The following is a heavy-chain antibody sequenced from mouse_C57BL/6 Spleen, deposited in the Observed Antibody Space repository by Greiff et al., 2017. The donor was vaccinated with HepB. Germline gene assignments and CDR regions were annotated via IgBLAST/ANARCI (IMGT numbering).Heavy chain of an antibody. D-gene: IGHD3-2*02. CDR3: ARGGQLRLRAMDY. J-gene: IGHJ4*01. CDR2: IYTRDGSN. V-gene: IGHV1-85*01. CDR1: GYTFTSYD. Sequence: VKLQQSGPELVKPGASVKLSCKASGYTFTSYDINWVKQRPGQGLEWIGWIYTRDGSNKYNEKFKGKATLTVDTSSSTAYMELHSLTSEDSAVYFCARGGQLRLRAMDYWGQGTSVTVSS.